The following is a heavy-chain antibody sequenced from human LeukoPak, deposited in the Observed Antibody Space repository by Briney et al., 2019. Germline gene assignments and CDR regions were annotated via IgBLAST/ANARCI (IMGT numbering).Heavy chain of an antibody. CDR1: GGSISSYY. CDR3: ARDLGDSSGYYYGYYYYYGMDV. D-gene: IGHD3-22*01. Sequence: SETLSLTCTVSGGSISSYYWSWIRQPPGKGLEWIGYIYYSGSTNYNPSLKSRVTISVDTSKNQFSLKLSSVTAADTAVYYCARDLGDSSGYYYGYYYYYGMDVWGRGTTVTVSS. V-gene: IGHV4-59*01. J-gene: IGHJ6*02. CDR2: IYYSGST.